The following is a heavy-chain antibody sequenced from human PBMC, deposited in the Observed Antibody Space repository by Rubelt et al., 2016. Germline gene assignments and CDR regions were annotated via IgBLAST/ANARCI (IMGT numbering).Heavy chain of an antibody. CDR2: IYDSGST. D-gene: IGHD2-8*01. CDR1: GGSITSHN. CDR3: ARGITVKTRSMGMLGTGMNV. J-gene: IGHJ6*02. V-gene: IGHV4-59*11. Sequence: QVLLQESGPGLVKPSETLSLTCTVSGGSITSHNWSWIRQPPGKGLEWIGYIYDSGSTNYNPSLKSRVSISLDTSKNQLSRRLSAVTAADTAVYDWARGITVKTRSMGMLGTGMNVWGQGTTVTVSS.